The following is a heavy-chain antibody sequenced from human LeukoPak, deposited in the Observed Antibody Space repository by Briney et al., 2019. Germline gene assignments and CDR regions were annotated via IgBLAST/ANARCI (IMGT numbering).Heavy chain of an antibody. Sequence: SETLSLTCAVYGGSFSGYYWSWIRQPPGEGLEWIGEINHSGSTNYNPSLKSRVTISVDTSKNQFSLKLSSVTAADTAVYYCAGGITIFGHWFDPWGQGTLVTVSS. CDR3: AGGITIFGHWFDP. D-gene: IGHD3-3*01. CDR1: GGSFSGYY. J-gene: IGHJ5*02. CDR2: INHSGST. V-gene: IGHV4-34*01.